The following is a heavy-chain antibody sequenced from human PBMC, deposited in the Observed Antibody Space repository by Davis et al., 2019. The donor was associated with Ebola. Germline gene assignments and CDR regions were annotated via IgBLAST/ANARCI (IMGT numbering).Heavy chain of an antibody. CDR3: ARGLLWFGEYYFDY. CDR2: MNPNSGNT. J-gene: IGHJ4*02. Sequence: AASVKVSCKASGYTFTSYDMNWVRQAPGQGLEWMGWMNPNSGNTGYAQKFQGRVTMTRNTSISTAYMELSSLRSGDTAVYYCARGLLWFGEYYFDYWGQGTLVTVSS. V-gene: IGHV1-8*01. D-gene: IGHD3-10*01. CDR1: GYTFTSYD.